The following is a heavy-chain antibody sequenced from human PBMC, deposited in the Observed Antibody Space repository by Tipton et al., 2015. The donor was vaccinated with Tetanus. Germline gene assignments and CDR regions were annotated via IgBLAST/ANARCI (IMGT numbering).Heavy chain of an antibody. V-gene: IGHV4-59*11. CDR2: FSYSGSS. CDR1: GDSISSHY. Sequence: TLSLTCTVSGDSISSHYWNWIRQPPGKGLEWIGYFSYSGSSNYNPSLKSRVTISGDTSKNQFSLKLSSVTPADTAVYYCASSYYDFWSGYLNWFDPWGQGTLVTVSS. CDR3: ASSYYDFWSGYLNWFDP. D-gene: IGHD3-3*01. J-gene: IGHJ5*02.